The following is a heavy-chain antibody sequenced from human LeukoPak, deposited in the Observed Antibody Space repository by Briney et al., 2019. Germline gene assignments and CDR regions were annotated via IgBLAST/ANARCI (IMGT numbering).Heavy chain of an antibody. D-gene: IGHD3-9*01. J-gene: IGHJ6*02. CDR3: AKEYYDNLTGYPNRMDV. V-gene: IGHV3-74*01. CDR1: GFTFSSYW. CDR2: FNSDGSST. Sequence: GGSLRLSCAASGFTFSSYWMHWVRQAPGKGLVWVSRFNSDGSSTSYADSVKGRFTISRDNAKNTLYLQMNSLRAEDTAVYYCAKEYYDNLTGYPNRMDVWGQGTTVTVSS.